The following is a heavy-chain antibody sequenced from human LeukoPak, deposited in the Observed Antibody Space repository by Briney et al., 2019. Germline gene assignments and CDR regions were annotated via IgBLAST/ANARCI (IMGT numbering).Heavy chain of an antibody. CDR1: GFTFSSYG. CDR3: ARDWNYYDSSGYGY. Sequence: GGSLRLSCAASGFTFSSYGMHWVRQAPGKGLEWVAVISYDGSNKYYADSVKGRFTISRDNAKNSLYLQMNSLRAEDTAVYYCARDWNYYDSSGYGYWGQGTLVTVSS. V-gene: IGHV3-30*03. J-gene: IGHJ4*02. CDR2: ISYDGSNK. D-gene: IGHD3-22*01.